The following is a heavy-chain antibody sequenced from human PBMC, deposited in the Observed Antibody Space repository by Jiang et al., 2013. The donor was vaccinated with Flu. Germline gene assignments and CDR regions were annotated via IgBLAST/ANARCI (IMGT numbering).Heavy chain of an antibody. D-gene: IGHD3-22*01. Sequence: SVKVSCKASGYIFTAYYIHWVRQAPGQGLEWMGWINPKSGGTNYAQKFQDRVTMTRDTSISTAYMELSRLRPDDTGVYYCARYVRSSGWETMPFAHWGQGTPVTVSS. CDR3: ARYVRSSGWETMPFAH. V-gene: IGHV1-2*02. CDR2: INPKSGGT. CDR1: GYIFTAYY. J-gene: IGHJ4*02.